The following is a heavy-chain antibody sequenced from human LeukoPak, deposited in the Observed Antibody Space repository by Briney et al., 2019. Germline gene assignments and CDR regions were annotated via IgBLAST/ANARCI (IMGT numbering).Heavy chain of an antibody. CDR2: ISSSSSYI. CDR3: KTRGEAAAGTVADAFDI. CDR1: GFTFSSYE. Sequence: PGGSLRLSCAASGFTFSSYEMNWVRQAPGKGLEWVSSISSSSSYIYYADSVKGRFTISRDNAKNSLYLQMNSLRAEDTAVYYCKTRGEAAAGTVADAFDIWGQGTMVTVSS. D-gene: IGHD6-13*01. J-gene: IGHJ3*02. V-gene: IGHV3-21*01.